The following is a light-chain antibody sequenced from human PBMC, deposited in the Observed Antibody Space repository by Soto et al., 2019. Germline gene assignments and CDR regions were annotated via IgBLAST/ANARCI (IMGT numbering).Light chain of an antibody. V-gene: IGKV1-39*01. Sequence: DIQMTQSPSSLSASVGDRVTITCRASQNIDSYLNWYQQRPGKAPELLIHDASSLQSGVPSRFSGSGSGTDFALTINSLQPEDFATIYCQQTYSTPWTFGQGTKVDI. CDR3: QQTYSTPWT. CDR2: DAS. J-gene: IGKJ1*01. CDR1: QNIDSY.